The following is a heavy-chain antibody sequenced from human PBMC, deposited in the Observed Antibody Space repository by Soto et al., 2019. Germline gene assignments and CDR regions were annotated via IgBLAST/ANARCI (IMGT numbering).Heavy chain of an antibody. Sequence: HITLKESGPTLVEPTQTLTLTCAFSAFLLGTSGVGVGWIRQPPGKALEWLAFIYWDDDKRYSPSLKTRLTIIKDTSINQVVLIMTNIDPVDTATYYCAYRQEYRGSWDSGWFDPWGQGTLVTVSS. CDR1: AFLLGTSGVG. V-gene: IGHV2-5*02. D-gene: IGHD6-13*01. J-gene: IGHJ5*02. CDR3: AYRQEYRGSWDSGWFDP. CDR2: IYWDDDK.